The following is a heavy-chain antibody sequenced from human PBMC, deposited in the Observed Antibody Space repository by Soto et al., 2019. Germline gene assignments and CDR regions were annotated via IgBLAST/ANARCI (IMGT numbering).Heavy chain of an antibody. J-gene: IGHJ3*02. D-gene: IGHD2-21*01. CDR3: ARDSAYDAFDI. V-gene: IGHV3-7*01. CDR2: IKPDGSEK. Sequence: GGSLRLSCAASGFTFRGSWMTWVRQAPGKGLEWVANIKPDGSEKYYVDSVKGRFTISRDNAKNSLYLQMNSLRAEDTAVYYCARDSAYDAFDIWGQGTMVTVSS. CDR1: GFTFRGSW.